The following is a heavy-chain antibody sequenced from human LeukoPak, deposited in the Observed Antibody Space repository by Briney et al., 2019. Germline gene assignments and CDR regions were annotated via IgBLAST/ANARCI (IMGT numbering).Heavy chain of an antibody. V-gene: IGHV5-51*01. CDR2: IYPGDSDT. D-gene: IGHD5-12*01. J-gene: IGHJ4*02. CDR3: ARPRSSGYSTPFDA. Sequence: AESLQSFRRSAGYSFTSYWNGGVGQMPGKGLEWMGIIYPGDSDTRYSPSFQGQVTISADKSISTAYLQWSSLKASDTAMYYCARPRSSGYSTPFDAWGQGTLVTVSS. CDR1: GYSFTSYW.